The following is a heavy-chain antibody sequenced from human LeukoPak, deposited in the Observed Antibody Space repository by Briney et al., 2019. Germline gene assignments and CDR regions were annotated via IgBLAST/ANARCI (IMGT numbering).Heavy chain of an antibody. CDR2: IKQDGSEK. Sequence: GGSLRLSCAASGFTFSSYWMSWVRQAPGKGLEWVAKIKQDGSEKYYVDSVKGRFTISRDNAKNSLYLQMNSLRAEDTAVYYCARVETVVRGVITYYYYGMDVWGQGTTVTVSS. J-gene: IGHJ6*02. D-gene: IGHD3-10*01. V-gene: IGHV3-7*01. CDR3: ARVETVVRGVITYYYYGMDV. CDR1: GFTFSSYW.